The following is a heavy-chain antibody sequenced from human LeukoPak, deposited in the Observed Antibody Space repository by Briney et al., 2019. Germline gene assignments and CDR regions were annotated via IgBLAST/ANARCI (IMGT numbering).Heavy chain of an antibody. J-gene: IGHJ4*02. CDR1: GFTFSSYA. Sequence: GGSLRLSCAASGFTFSSYAMHWVRQAPGKGLEWVAVISYDGSNKYYADSVKGRFTISRDNSKNTLYLQMNSLRAEDTAVYYCARILSEQGYWGQGTLVTVSS. CDR2: ISYDGSNK. V-gene: IGHV3-30-3*01. CDR3: ARILSEQGY. D-gene: IGHD3-9*01.